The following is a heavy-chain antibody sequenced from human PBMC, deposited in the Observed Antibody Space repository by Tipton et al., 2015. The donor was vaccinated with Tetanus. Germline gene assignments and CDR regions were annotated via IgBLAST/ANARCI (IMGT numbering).Heavy chain of an antibody. D-gene: IGHD3-10*01. J-gene: IGHJ3*02. V-gene: IGHV4-61*01. Sequence: TLSLTCTVSGGSINSVNYYWNWIRQVPGKGLEWIGYTHHSGNTNYNPSLSGRVTTSVDTSKNQFSLKMSSVTAADTAVYYCARWGDASGSTNLYAFDIWGQGTMVSVSS. CDR1: GGSINSVNYY. CDR2: THHSGNT. CDR3: ARWGDASGSTNLYAFDI.